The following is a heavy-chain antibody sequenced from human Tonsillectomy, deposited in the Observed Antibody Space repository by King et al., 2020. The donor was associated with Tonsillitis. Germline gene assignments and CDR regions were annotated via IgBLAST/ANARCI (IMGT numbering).Heavy chain of an antibody. CDR3: ARGLGYCSSTSCYHYYYYGMDV. J-gene: IGHJ6*02. CDR2: ISSSGSTI. Sequence: VQLVESGGGLVKPGGSLRLSCAASGFTFSDYYMSWIRQAPGKGLEWVSYISSSGSTIYYADSVKGRFTISRDNAKNSLYLQMNSLRAEDTAVYYCARGLGYCSSTSCYHYYYYGMDVWGQGTTVTVSS. CDR1: GFTFSDYY. V-gene: IGHV3-11*01. D-gene: IGHD2-2*01.